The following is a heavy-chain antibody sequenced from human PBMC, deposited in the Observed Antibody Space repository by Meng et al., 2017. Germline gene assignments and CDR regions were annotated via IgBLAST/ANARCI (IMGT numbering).Heavy chain of an antibody. J-gene: IGHJ4*02. CDR3: ARDASGSGRYFTEYHFDY. CDR1: NYSISSGYY. Sequence: GSLSLTCTVSNYSISSGYYWGWIRQPPGKGFEWIGSIHATGSSYHNPSLKSRVTISIDMSKNQFSLKLRSVTAADTAVYFCARDASGSGRYFTEYHFDYWGQGKLVTVSS. V-gene: IGHV4-38-2*02. D-gene: IGHD3-10*01. CDR2: IHATGSS.